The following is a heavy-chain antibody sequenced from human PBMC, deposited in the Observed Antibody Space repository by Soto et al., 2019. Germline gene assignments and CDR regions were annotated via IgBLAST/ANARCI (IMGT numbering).Heavy chain of an antibody. Sequence: GGSLRLSCAASGFTFSSYGMHWVRQAPGKGLEWVAVIWYDGSNKYYADSVKGRFTISRDNSKNTLYLQMNSLRAEDTAVYYCARGLVPYYYDSSGYFDYWGQGTLVTVSS. J-gene: IGHJ4*02. CDR1: GFTFSSYG. CDR3: ARGLVPYYYDSSGYFDY. CDR2: IWYDGSNK. V-gene: IGHV3-33*01. D-gene: IGHD3-22*01.